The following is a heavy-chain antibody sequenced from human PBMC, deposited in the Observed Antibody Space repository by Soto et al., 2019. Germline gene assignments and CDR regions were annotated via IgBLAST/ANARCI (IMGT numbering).Heavy chain of an antibody. J-gene: IGHJ3*02. CDR2: IGWNSVSI. Sequence: EVQLVESGGGLVQPGTSLRLSCSVSGFTFDDYAMHWVRQAPGKGPEWVSGIGWNSVSIGYADSMKGRSTISRDNAKNSLYLQMNSLRPEDTALYYCARRRYGGYEVAFDIWGQGTMVTVSS. D-gene: IGHD5-12*01. CDR3: ARRRYGGYEVAFDI. V-gene: IGHV3-9*01. CDR1: GFTFDDYA.